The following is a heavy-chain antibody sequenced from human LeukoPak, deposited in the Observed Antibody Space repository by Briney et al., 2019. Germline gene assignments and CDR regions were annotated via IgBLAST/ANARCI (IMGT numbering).Heavy chain of an antibody. V-gene: IGHV4-34*01. CDR2: MNHSGST. J-gene: IGHJ5*02. Sequence: SETLSLTCAVYGGSFSGYYWGWIRQPPGKVLEWIGEMNHSGSTNYNPSLKSRVTISVDTSKNQFSLKLSSVTAADTAVYYCARGRVVVAANRPPNNWFDPWGQGTLVTVSS. CDR1: GGSFSGYY. D-gene: IGHD2-15*01. CDR3: ARGRVVVAANRPPNNWFDP.